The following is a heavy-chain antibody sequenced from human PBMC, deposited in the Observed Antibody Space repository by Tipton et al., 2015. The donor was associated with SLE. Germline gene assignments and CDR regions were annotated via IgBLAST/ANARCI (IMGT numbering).Heavy chain of an antibody. V-gene: IGHV4-39*01. CDR2: IHSSSGVYYNPEV. J-gene: IGHJ4*01. CDR3: ARHSTPVAVVIAKGFDS. Sequence: GLVKPSETLSLTCTVSGASIGADPNYWAWIRRSPGKGLEWIGSIHSSSGVYYNPEVYYNPSLRSRVTMSVDASETRFSLKMQSMTASDTAVYYCARHSTPVAVVIAKGFDSWGHGTLVTVSS. CDR1: GASIGADPNY. D-gene: IGHD2-21*01.